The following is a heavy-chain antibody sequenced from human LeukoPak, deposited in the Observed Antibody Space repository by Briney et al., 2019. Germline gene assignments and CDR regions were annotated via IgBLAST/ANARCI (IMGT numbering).Heavy chain of an antibody. J-gene: IGHJ6*04. V-gene: IGHV1-69*06. Sequence: SVKVSCKASGGTFSSYAISWVRQAPGQGLEWMGGIIPIFGTANYAQKFQGRVTNTADKSTSTAYRELSSLRSEDTAVYYCASYYGDYGSGMDVWGKGTTVTVSS. CDR2: IIPIFGTA. CDR1: GGTFSSYA. CDR3: ASYYGDYGSGMDV. D-gene: IGHD4-17*01.